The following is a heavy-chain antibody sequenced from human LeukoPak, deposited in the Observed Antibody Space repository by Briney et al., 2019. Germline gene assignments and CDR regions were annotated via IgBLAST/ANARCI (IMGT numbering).Heavy chain of an antibody. V-gene: IGHV3-21*01. D-gene: IGHD1-26*01. CDR3: ARGKVGALMTTYYFDY. J-gene: IGHJ4*02. CDR2: ISSSSSYI. Sequence: PGGSLRLSCAASGFTFSSYSMNWVRQAPGKGLEWVSSISSSSSYIYYADSVKGRFTISRDNAKNSLYLQMNSLRAEDTAVYYCARGKVGALMTTYYFDYWGQGTLVTVSS. CDR1: GFTFSSYS.